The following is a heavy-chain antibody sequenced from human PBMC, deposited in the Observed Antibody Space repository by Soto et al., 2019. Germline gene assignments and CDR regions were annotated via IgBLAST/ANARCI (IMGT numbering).Heavy chain of an antibody. CDR3: ARGSTGYYYDSSGYYPLDY. Sequence: GASVKVSCKASGGTFSSYAISWVRQAPGQGLEWMGGIIPIFGTANYAQKFQGRVTITADESTSTAYMELSSLRSEDTAVYYCARGSTGYYYDSSGYYPLDYSGQGTLVTVSS. J-gene: IGHJ4*02. CDR1: GGTFSSYA. D-gene: IGHD3-22*01. V-gene: IGHV1-69*13. CDR2: IIPIFGTA.